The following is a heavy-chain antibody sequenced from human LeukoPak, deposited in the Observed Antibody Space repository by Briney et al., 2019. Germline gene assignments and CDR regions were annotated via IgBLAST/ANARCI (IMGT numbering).Heavy chain of an antibody. J-gene: IGHJ4*02. CDR1: GFTFSSYA. D-gene: IGHD3-22*01. CDR3: AKDSAYYYDSSGYYY. Sequence: GGSLRLSCAASGFTFSSYAMSWVGQAPGEGLEGVSAVSGSGGSTYYAYSVKGRFTISRDNSKNTLYLQMNSLRAEDTAVYYCAKDSAYYYDSSGYYYWGQGTLVTVSS. CDR2: VSGSGGST. V-gene: IGHV3-23*01.